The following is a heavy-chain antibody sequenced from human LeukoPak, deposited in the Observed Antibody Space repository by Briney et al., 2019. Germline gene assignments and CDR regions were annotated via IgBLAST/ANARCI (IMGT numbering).Heavy chain of an antibody. V-gene: IGHV3-23*01. Sequence: LPCVACGCTFSKCGILGVRQPAGKGVEGVAAGSGSGGSTYYEDSVKGRFTISRDNSKNTLYLQMNSLRAEDTAVYYCAKDLAGIAAAGPPEYWGQGTLVTVSS. CDR1: GCTFSKCG. J-gene: IGHJ4*02. CDR3: AKDLAGIAAAGPPEY. D-gene: IGHD6-13*01. CDR2: GSGSGGST.